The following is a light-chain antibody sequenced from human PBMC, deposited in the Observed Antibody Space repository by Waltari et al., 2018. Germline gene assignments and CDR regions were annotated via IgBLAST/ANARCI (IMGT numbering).Light chain of an antibody. CDR1: SSNIGAGYA. J-gene: IGLJ2*01. Sequence: QSVLTQPPSVSWAPGQWVTISCTGRSSNIGAGYAVHWYQQLPGTAPKLLIYGNNNRPSGVPDRFSGSKSGTSASLAITGLQAEDEADYYCQSYDRSLSGSIFGGGTKLTVL. V-gene: IGLV1-40*01. CDR2: GNN. CDR3: QSYDRSLSGSI.